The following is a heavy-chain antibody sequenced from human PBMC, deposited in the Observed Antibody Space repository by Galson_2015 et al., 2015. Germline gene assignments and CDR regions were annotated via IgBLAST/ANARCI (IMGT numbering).Heavy chain of an antibody. CDR2: IRVSDGRT. Sequence: SLRLSCAASGFTFSSYAMSWVRQAPGQGLEWVSGIRVSDGRTYYGDSVKGRFTISRDNSKNTLYLQMNTLRAEDTALYYCTKAVSGDYVEGFEAWAQGTMVTVAS. J-gene: IGHJ3*01. CDR3: TKAVSGDYVEGFEA. D-gene: IGHD4-17*01. CDR1: GFTFSSYA. V-gene: IGHV3-23*01.